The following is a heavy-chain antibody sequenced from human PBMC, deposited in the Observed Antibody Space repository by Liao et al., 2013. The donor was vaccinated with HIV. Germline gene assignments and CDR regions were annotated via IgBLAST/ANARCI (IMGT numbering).Heavy chain of an antibody. V-gene: IGHV4-59*01. D-gene: IGHD6-13*01. CDR3: ARAPYSSSWFDP. J-gene: IGHJ5*02. CDR1: GDSITSAY. Sequence: QVQLQESGPGLVKPSETLSLTCTVSGDSITSAYWGWIRQSPGKGLEWIGYVSGSGSTNHSPSLKSRVTISLDMSESQFSLKLSSVTAADTAVYYCARAPYSSSWFDPWGQGTLVTVSS. CDR2: VSGSGST.